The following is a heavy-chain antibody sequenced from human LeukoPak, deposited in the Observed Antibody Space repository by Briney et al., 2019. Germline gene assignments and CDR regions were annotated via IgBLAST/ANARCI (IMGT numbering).Heavy chain of an antibody. V-gene: IGHV4-39*01. CDR3: ARQGNWFDP. Sequence: SETLSLTCTVSGGSISNSSYYWGWIRQPPGKGLEWIGSIYYSGSTYYNPSLKSRVTISVDTSKNQFSLKLSSVTAADTAVYYRARQGNWFDPWGQGTLVTVSS. CDR2: IYYSGST. J-gene: IGHJ5*02. CDR1: GGSISNSSYY.